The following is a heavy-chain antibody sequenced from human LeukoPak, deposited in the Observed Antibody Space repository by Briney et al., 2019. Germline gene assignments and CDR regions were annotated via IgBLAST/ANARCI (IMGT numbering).Heavy chain of an antibody. Sequence: GASVKVSCKASGGTFSSYAISWVRQAPGQGLEWMGGIIPNFGTANYAQKFQGRVTITADESTSTAYMELSSLRSEDTAVYYCARGPFRGYYYYYGMDVWGQGTTVTVSS. J-gene: IGHJ6*02. CDR2: IIPNFGTA. CDR3: ARGPFRGYYYYYGMDV. CDR1: GGTFSSYA. V-gene: IGHV1-69*13. D-gene: IGHD2-21*01.